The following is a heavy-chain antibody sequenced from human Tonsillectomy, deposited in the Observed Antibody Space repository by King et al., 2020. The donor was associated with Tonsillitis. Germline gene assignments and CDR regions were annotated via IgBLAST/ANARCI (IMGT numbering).Heavy chain of an antibody. Sequence: QLVQSGGGVVQPGRSLRLSCAASGFSFSRYGMHWVRQAPGKGLEWVAVISFDESRKNYADSVKGRFTISRDNSNNTLYLQMNSLRAEDTAVYYCARERLYSSGWGIDYWGQGALLTVSS. CDR2: ISFDESRK. CDR3: ARERLYSSGWGIDY. J-gene: IGHJ4*02. V-gene: IGHV3-30*19. D-gene: IGHD6-19*01. CDR1: GFSFSRYG.